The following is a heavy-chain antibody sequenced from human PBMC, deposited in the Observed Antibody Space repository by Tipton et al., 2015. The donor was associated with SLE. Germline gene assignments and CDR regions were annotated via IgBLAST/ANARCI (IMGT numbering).Heavy chain of an antibody. CDR1: GFTFNNFW. Sequence: GSLRLSCVVSGFTFNNFWVPWVRQAPGKGRVRVSRVNGDGSDTTYADSVKGRFTISRDNAKNTLYLQMNSLRAEDTAVYYCVRTMTGGYFDYWGQGTLVTVSS. CDR3: VRTMTGGYFDY. CDR2: VNGDGSDT. J-gene: IGHJ4*02. V-gene: IGHV3-74*01. D-gene: IGHD1-14*01.